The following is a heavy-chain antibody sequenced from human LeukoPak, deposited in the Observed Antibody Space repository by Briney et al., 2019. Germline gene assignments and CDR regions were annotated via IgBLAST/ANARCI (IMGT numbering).Heavy chain of an antibody. CDR3: ARGPSGSAYGLFDH. V-gene: IGHV3-74*01. CDR1: GFTFSNYW. J-gene: IGHJ4*02. CDR2: INGDGSSI. D-gene: IGHD5-12*01. Sequence: GGSLRLSCAGSGFTFSNYWMHWVRQAPGKGLVWVSRINGDGSSISYADSVKGRFTIPRDNAKNTLYLQINSLRAEDTAVFYCARGPSGSAYGLFDHWGQGTLVTVSS.